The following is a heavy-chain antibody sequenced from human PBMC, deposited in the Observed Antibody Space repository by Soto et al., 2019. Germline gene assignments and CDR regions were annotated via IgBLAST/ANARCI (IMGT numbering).Heavy chain of an antibody. CDR3: ERGTLAAAGPPTFDY. Sequence: SETLSLTCTVSGGPISSYDWSWIRQPPGKGLEWIGYIYYSGSTNYNPSLKSRVTISVDTSKNQFSLKLSSVTAADTAVYYCERGTLAAAGPPTFDYWGQGTLVTVS. V-gene: IGHV4-59*08. J-gene: IGHJ4*02. CDR2: IYYSGST. CDR1: GGPISSYD. D-gene: IGHD6-13*01.